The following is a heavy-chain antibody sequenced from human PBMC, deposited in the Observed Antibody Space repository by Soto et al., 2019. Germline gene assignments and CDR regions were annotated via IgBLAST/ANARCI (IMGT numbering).Heavy chain of an antibody. CDR3: ATPYYFNH. V-gene: IGHV3-21*01. Sequence: PGGSLRLSCAGSGFTFSDYWMNWVRQAPGKGLEWLSSISDDSSYIDYADSLRGRFTVSRDNARKSLYLQMDSLGAEDTGVYYCATPYYFNHWGPGALVTVSS. J-gene: IGHJ1*01. D-gene: IGHD3-16*01. CDR1: GFTFSDYW. CDR2: ISDDSSYI.